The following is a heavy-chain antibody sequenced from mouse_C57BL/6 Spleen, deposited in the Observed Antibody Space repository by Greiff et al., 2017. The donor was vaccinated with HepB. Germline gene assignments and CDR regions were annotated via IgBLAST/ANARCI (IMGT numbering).Heavy chain of an antibody. V-gene: IGHV14-3*01. D-gene: IGHD2-5*01. Sequence: VQLQQSVAELVRPGASVKLSCTASGFNIKNTYMHWVKQRPEQGLEWIGRIDPANGNTKYAPKFQGKATITADTSSNTAYLQLSSLTSEDTAIYSCASPIVTTFHYFDYWGQGTTLTVSS. CDR2: IDPANGNT. CDR3: ASPIVTTFHYFDY. J-gene: IGHJ2*01. CDR1: GFNIKNTY.